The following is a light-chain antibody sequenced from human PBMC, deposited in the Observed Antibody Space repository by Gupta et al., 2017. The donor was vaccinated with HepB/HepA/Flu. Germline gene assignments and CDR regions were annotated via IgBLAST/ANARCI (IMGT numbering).Light chain of an antibody. CDR2: DVS. J-gene: IGLJ3*02. V-gene: IGLV2-14*01. CDR1: SSDVGGYNY. Sequence: QSALTQPASVSGSPGQSITISCTGTSSDVGGYNYVSWYQQHPGKAPKLMIYDVSNRPSEVSNRVSGSKSGNTASLTISGLQAEDEADYYCSSYTSSSTLFGGGTKLTVL. CDR3: SSYTSSSTL.